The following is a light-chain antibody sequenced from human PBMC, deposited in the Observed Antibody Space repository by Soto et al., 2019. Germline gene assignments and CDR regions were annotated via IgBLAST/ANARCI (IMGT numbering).Light chain of an antibody. CDR2: EVS. V-gene: IGLV2-14*01. CDR3: SSQRSGNTV. J-gene: IGLJ1*01. CDR1: SSDVGAYNY. Sequence: QSALTQPASVSGSPGQSITISCTGTSSDVGAYNYVSWYQQHPGKVPKLMIYEVSNRPSGVSNRFSGSKSGNTASLTISGLQAEDEADYYCSSQRSGNTVFGTGTKLTVL.